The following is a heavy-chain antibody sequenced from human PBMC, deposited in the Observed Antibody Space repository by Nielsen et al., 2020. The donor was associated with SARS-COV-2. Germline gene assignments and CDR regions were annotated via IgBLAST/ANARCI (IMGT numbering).Heavy chain of an antibody. CDR3: TRDPGYYHGMDV. CDR1: RDSFSSNSVA. Sequence: SQTLSLTCVISRDSFSSNSVAWNWIRQSPSRGLEWLGRIYYRSKWFYEYSSSVRSRITIDPDTSKNHFSLHLNSVTSEDTVMYYCTRDPGYYHGMDVWGQGTTVIVSS. V-gene: IGHV6-1*01. CDR2: IYYRSKWFY. J-gene: IGHJ6*02.